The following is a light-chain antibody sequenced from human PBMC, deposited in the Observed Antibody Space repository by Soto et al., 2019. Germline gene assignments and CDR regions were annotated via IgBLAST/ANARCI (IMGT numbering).Light chain of an antibody. CDR3: QQLASYLSFT. V-gene: IGKV1-9*01. Sequence: DIQLTQSPSFLFASVGDRVTITCRASQDVGHFLAWYQQKPGKAPKLLMYAATTLQIEVPPRFRGGGPGPLFTLTTTSLQPVDYATYYCQQLASYLSFTFGGGTNVEIK. CDR1: QDVGHF. CDR2: AAT. J-gene: IGKJ4*01.